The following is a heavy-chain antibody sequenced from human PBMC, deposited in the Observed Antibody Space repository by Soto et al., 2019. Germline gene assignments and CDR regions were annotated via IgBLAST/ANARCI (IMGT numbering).Heavy chain of an antibody. CDR1: GGSISSYY. CDR3: ARGMEIQLTAGWFDP. V-gene: IGHV4-59*01. Sequence: QVQLQESGPGLVKPSETLSLTCTVSGGSISSYYWSWIRQPPGKGLEWIGYIYYSGSTHYNPSLKSRITISVDTSKNQFSLKLSSVTAADTAVYYCARGMEIQLTAGWFDPGGQGTLVTVAS. J-gene: IGHJ5*02. CDR2: IYYSGST. D-gene: IGHD5-18*01.